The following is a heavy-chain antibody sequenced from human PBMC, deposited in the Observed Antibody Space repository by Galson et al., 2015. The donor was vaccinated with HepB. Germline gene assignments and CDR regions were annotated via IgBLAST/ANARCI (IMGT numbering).Heavy chain of an antibody. Sequence: LSLTCTVSDDSISNNNYYWGWIRQPPGKGLEWIGNIHYSGSTFYNPSLKSRVPIPVDTSKNQFSLKLTSVTAADTAVYYCARPLQIGDDAFDVWGQGTVVTVSS. V-gene: IGHV4-39*01. D-gene: IGHD2-15*01. CDR3: ARPLQIGDDAFDV. CDR2: IHYSGST. J-gene: IGHJ3*01. CDR1: DDSISNNNYY.